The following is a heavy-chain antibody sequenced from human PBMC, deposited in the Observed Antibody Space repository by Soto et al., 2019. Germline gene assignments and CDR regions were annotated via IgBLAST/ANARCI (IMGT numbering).Heavy chain of an antibody. J-gene: IGHJ4*01. V-gene: IGHV3-23*01. CDR2: VSASGAST. CDR3: AKRGLHSDNFDY. CDR1: GFTFGTFP. D-gene: IGHD1-26*01. Sequence: GGSLRLSCAASGFTFGTFPMSWVRQASGKGLEWVSSVSASGASTYYADSVKGRFTVSRDNSKNTLYLQMNSLRAEDTAVYYCAKRGLHSDNFDYWGLGTLVTVSS.